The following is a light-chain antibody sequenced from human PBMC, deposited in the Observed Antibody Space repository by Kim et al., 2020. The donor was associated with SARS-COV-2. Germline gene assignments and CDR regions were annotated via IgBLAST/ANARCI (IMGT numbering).Light chain of an antibody. CDR1: SSDVGDYNY. CDR3: SSYTSSSWV. J-gene: IGLJ3*02. V-gene: IGLV2-14*03. CDR2: DVS. Sequence: SITISSTATSSDVGDYNYVSWYQHPPGKPPNIMIYDVSNRPSGVSNRFSCSKSGNTASLTIAGLQAEDEDDYYCSSYTSSSWVFGGGTQLTVL.